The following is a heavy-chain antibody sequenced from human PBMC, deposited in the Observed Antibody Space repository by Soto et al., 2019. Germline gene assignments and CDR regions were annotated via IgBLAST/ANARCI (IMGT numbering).Heavy chain of an antibody. J-gene: IGHJ6*02. D-gene: IGHD2-2*01. Sequence: GGSLRLSCAASGFTFSSYWMSWVRQAPGNGLEWVANIKEDGTEKYYEDSVKGRFTISRDNAKNSLFLQMNSLRAEDTAVYYCARDHLLYHRIPDVWGQGPTVTVSS. CDR3: ARDHLLYHRIPDV. CDR1: GFTFSSYW. V-gene: IGHV3-7*03. CDR2: IKEDGTEK.